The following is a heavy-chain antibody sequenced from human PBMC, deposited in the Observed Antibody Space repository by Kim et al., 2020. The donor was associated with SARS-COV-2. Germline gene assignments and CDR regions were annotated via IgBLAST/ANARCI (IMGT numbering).Heavy chain of an antibody. D-gene: IGHD3-22*01. CDR3: ARSGGITMIVPRSGYNWFDP. CDR1: GYTFTSYG. V-gene: IGHV1-18*01. J-gene: IGHJ5*02. CDR2: ISAYNGNT. Sequence: ASVKVSCKASGYTFTSYGISWVRQAPGQGLEWMGWISAYNGNTNYAQKLQGRVTMTTDTSTSTAYMELRSLRSDDTAVYYCARSGGITMIVPRSGYNWFDPWGQGTLVTVSS.